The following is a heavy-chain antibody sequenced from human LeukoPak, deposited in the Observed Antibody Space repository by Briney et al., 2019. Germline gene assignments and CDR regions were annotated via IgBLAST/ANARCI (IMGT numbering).Heavy chain of an antibody. Sequence: PLASVKVSCKASGYIFIDYYIHWVRQAPGQGLEWMGWINPNSGDTNYAQKFQGRVTMARDTSINTVYMQLSRLRSDDTAVYYCATGAASYYGDWGQGTLVTVSS. CDR3: ATGAASYYGD. J-gene: IGHJ4*02. CDR1: GYIFIDYY. D-gene: IGHD1-26*01. CDR2: INPNSGDT. V-gene: IGHV1-2*02.